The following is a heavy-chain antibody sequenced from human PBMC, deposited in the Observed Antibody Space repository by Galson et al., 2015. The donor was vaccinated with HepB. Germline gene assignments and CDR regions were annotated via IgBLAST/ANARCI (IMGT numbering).Heavy chain of an antibody. J-gene: IGHJ6*02. CDR3: AKDRQQQLSDEDYYYYGMDV. D-gene: IGHD6-13*01. CDR2: ISWDGGST. Sequence: SLRLSCAASGFTFDDYAMHWVRQAPGKGLEWVSLISWDGGSTYYADSVKGRFTISRDNSKNSLYLQMNSLGAEDTALYYCAKDRQQQLSDEDYYYYGMDVWGQGTTVTVSS. V-gene: IGHV3-43D*03. CDR1: GFTFDDYA.